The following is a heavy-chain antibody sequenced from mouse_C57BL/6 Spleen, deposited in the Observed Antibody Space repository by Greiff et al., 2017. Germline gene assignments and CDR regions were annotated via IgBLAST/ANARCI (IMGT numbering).Heavy chain of an antibody. V-gene: IGHV14-4*01. CDR2: IDPENGDT. J-gene: IGHJ2*01. CDR1: GFNIKDDY. Sequence: EVQGVESGAELVRPGASVKLSCTASGFNIKDDYMHWVKQRPEQGLEWIGWIDPENGDTEYASKFQGKATITADTSSNTAYLQLSSLTSEDTAVYYCTRAGNFDYGGQGTTLTVSS. CDR3: TRAGNFDY.